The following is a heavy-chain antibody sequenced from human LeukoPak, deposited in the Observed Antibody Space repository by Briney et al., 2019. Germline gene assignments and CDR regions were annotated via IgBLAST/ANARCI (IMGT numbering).Heavy chain of an antibody. V-gene: IGHV4-39*01. CDR3: ARRRRDYDFWSGYSQFDP. CDR2: IYHTGST. Sequence: KPSETLSLTCTVSGGSISSSTYFWDWIRQPPGKGLVWIGSIYHTGSTYYNPSLKSRVTISIDTSKNQFSLRLRSVTAADTAVYYCARRRRDYDFWSGYSQFDPWGQGTLVTVYS. J-gene: IGHJ5*02. CDR1: GGSISSSTYF. D-gene: IGHD3-3*01.